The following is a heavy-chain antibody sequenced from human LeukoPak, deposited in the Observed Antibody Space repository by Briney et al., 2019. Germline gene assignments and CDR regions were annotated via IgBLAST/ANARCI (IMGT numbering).Heavy chain of an antibody. CDR3: ARVAVAGSFLQH. D-gene: IGHD6-19*01. CDR1: GGSFSGYY. CDR2: INHRGST. V-gene: IGHV4-34*01. J-gene: IGHJ1*01. Sequence: SETLSLTCAVYGGSFSGYYWSWIPQPPGKGLEWIGEINHRGSTNYNPSLKSRVNISVDTSKNQFSLKLSSVTAEETAVYYCARVAVAGSFLQHWGQGTLVTVSS.